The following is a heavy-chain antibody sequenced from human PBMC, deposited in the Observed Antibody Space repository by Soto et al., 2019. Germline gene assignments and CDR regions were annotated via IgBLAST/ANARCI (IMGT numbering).Heavy chain of an antibody. CDR3: ARGRPAAIGDYMDV. D-gene: IGHD2-2*01. CDR1: GYTFPRYY. Sequence: ASVEVSCKASGYTFPRYYMHWGGQAPGQGLEWMGIINPSGGSTSYAQKFQGRVTMTRDTSTSTVYMELSSLRSEDTAVYYCARGRPAAIGDYMDVWGTGTTVTVSS. J-gene: IGHJ6*03. V-gene: IGHV1-46*03. CDR2: INPSGGST.